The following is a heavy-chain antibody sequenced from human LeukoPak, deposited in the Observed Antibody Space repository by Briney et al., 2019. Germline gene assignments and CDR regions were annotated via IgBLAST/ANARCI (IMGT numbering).Heavy chain of an antibody. J-gene: IGHJ4*02. V-gene: IGHV3-9*01. D-gene: IGHD6-13*01. CDR2: ISWNSGSI. Sequence: PGGSLRLSCAASGFTFDDYAMHWVRQAPRKGLEWVSGISWNSGSIGYADSVKGRFTISRDNAKNSLYLQMNSLRAEDTALYYCAKDNGLTGDSFVDYWGQGTLVTVSS. CDR1: GFTFDDYA. CDR3: AKDNGLTGDSFVDY.